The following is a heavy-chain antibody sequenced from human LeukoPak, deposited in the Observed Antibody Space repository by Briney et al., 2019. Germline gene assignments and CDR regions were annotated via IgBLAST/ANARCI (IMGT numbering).Heavy chain of an antibody. CDR3: AREISSSWSDAFDI. Sequence: GGSLRLSCAASGFTVSSNYMSWVRQAPGKRLEWVSVIYSGGSTYYADSVKGRFTISRDNSKNTLYLQMNSLRAEDTAVYYCAREISSSWSDAFDIWGQGTMVTVSS. J-gene: IGHJ3*02. CDR1: GFTVSSNY. V-gene: IGHV3-53*01. D-gene: IGHD6-13*01. CDR2: IYSGGST.